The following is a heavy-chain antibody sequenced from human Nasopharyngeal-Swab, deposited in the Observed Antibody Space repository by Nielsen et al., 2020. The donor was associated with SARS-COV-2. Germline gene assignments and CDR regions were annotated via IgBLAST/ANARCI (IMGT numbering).Heavy chain of an antibody. J-gene: IGHJ4*02. Sequence: GESLKISCAASGFTFSSYWMSWARQAPGKGLEWVANIKQDGSEKYYVDSVKGRFTISRDNAKNSLYLQMSSLRAEDTAVYYCARHYDYVWGSYRPFDYWGQGTLVTVSS. D-gene: IGHD3-16*02. CDR2: IKQDGSEK. CDR1: GFTFSSYW. CDR3: ARHYDYVWGSYRPFDY. V-gene: IGHV3-7*01.